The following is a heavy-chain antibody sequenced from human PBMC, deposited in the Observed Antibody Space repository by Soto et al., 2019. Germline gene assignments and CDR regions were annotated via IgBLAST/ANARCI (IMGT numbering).Heavy chain of an antibody. Sequence: DVQLLESGGGLVQPGGSLRLSCAASGFTFRSYAMSWVRQAPGKGLELVSGISGSGISTHYADSVKGRFTVSRDNSKNTLYLQMNSLRAEDTAVYNCAKEPVGPDWYFDLWGRGTLVTVSS. CDR3: AKEPVGPDWYFDL. CDR2: ISGSGIST. CDR1: GFTFRSYA. V-gene: IGHV3-23*01. J-gene: IGHJ2*01.